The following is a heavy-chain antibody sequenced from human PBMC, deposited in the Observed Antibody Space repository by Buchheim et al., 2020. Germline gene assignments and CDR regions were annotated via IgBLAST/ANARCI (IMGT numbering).Heavy chain of an antibody. J-gene: IGHJ6*02. CDR3: ATKLWFVNYYGMDV. V-gene: IGHV3-48*03. CDR1: GFTFTTYE. CDR2: ISGSGNTI. Sequence: EVQLVESGGGLVQPGGSLRLSCAASGFTFTTYEMNWVRQAPGKGLEWVSYISGSGNTIYYADSVMGRFTISRDNAKISLYLQMNSLRAEDTAVYHCATKLWFVNYYGMDVWGQGT. D-gene: IGHD3-10*01.